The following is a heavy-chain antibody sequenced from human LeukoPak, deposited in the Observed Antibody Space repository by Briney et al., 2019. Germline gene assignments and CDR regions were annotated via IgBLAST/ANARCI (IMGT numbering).Heavy chain of an antibody. CDR3: AKEDDFWSGRTQFDY. CDR1: GFIFSSYA. J-gene: IGHJ4*02. CDR2: ISGSGGST. V-gene: IGHV3-23*01. Sequence: GGSLRLSCAASGFIFSSYAMGWVRQAPGKGLEWVSAISGSGGSTYYADSVKGRFTISRDNSKNTLYLQMNSLRAEDTAVYYCAKEDDFWSGRTQFDYWGQGTLVTVSS. D-gene: IGHD3-3*01.